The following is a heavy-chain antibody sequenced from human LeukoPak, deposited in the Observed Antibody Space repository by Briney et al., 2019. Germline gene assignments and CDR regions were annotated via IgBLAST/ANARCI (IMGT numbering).Heavy chain of an antibody. D-gene: IGHD3-22*01. V-gene: IGHV3-48*03. J-gene: IGHJ4*02. CDR1: GFTFSSYE. Sequence: PGGSLRLSCAASGFTFSSYEMNWVRQAPGKGLEWVSYISSSGSTIYYADSVKGRFTISRDNAKNSLYLQMNSLRAEDTAVYYCARDLSFYDSSGYYYWGQGTLVTVSS. CDR3: ARDLSFYDSSGYYY. CDR2: ISSSGSTI.